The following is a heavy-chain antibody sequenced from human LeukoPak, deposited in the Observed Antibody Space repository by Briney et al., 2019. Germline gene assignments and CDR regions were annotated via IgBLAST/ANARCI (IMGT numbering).Heavy chain of an antibody. CDR2: IIPILGIA. J-gene: IGHJ4*02. Sequence: WASVKVSCKASGGTFSSYAISWVRQAPGQGLEWMGRIIPILGIANYAQKFQGRVTITADKSTSTAYMELSSLRSEDTAVYYCARQYISVGAPFDYWGQGTLVTVSS. V-gene: IGHV1-69*04. CDR3: ARQYISVGAPFDY. D-gene: IGHD1-26*01. CDR1: GGTFSSYA.